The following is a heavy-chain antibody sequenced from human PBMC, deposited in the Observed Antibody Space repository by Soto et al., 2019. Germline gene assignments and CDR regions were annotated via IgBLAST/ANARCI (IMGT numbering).Heavy chain of an antibody. Sequence: VHLQESGPGLVKPSETLSLTCAVSGASVRSGSYYWSWLRQPPGKGLLWIGYIYFNGSTNYNPSLASRVTISLDTSQNHFSLDLTSVTTADTAVYYCARVSLGQCLAPFDYWGQGTLVSVSS. J-gene: IGHJ4*02. CDR2: IYFNGST. D-gene: IGHD3-16*01. CDR1: GASVRSGSYY. CDR3: ARVSLGQCLAPFDY. V-gene: IGHV4-61*03.